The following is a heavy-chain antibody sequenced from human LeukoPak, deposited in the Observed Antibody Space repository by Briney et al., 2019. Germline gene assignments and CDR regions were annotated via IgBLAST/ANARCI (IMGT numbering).Heavy chain of an antibody. CDR1: GFTFSNNW. Sequence: GGSLSLSCEASGFTFSNNWMSWVRQAPAKRLQWVANIKEDGSENYYVDSVKGRFTISRDNARNSLYLQMNSLRAEDTAVYYCASGRQLGYWGQGTLATAPS. J-gene: IGHJ4*02. CDR2: IKEDGSEN. CDR3: ASGRQLGY. D-gene: IGHD6-13*01. V-gene: IGHV3-7*01.